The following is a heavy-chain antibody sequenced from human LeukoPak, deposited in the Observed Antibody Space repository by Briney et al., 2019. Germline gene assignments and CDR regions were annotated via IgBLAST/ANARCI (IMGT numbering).Heavy chain of an antibody. V-gene: IGHV3-23*01. J-gene: IGHJ4*02. Sequence: QTGGSLRLSCAASGFTFKKYDVTWVRQAPGKGLEWVSGIRASGGATYYADSVKGRFTISRDNAKNTLYLQMNSLRAEDTAVYYCARGGGRYYDSSGYSYWGQGSLVTVSS. D-gene: IGHD3-22*01. CDR1: GFTFKKYD. CDR3: ARGGGRYYDSSGYSY. CDR2: IRASGGAT.